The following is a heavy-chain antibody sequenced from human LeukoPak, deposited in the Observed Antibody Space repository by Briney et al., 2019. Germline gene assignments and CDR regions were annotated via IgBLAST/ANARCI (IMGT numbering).Heavy chain of an antibody. Sequence: PSQTLSLTCTVSGGSISSGGYYWSWIHQHPGKGLEWIGYIYYSGSTYYNPSLKSRVTISVDTSKNQFSLKLSSVTAADTAVYYCARRGHGYCSSTSCYMASDNWFDPWGQGTLVTVSS. V-gene: IGHV4-31*03. D-gene: IGHD2-2*02. CDR3: ARRGHGYCSSTSCYMASDNWFDP. J-gene: IGHJ5*02. CDR1: GGSISSGGYY. CDR2: IYYSGST.